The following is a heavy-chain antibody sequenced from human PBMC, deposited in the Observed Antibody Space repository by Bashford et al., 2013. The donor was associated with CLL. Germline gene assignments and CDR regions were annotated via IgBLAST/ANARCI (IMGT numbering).Heavy chain of an antibody. CDR2: ISSSSSI. Sequence: RLSCTASGFTFTTYSMNWVRQAPGKGLEWVSSISSSSSIYYADSVRGRFTISRDNAKNSLYLQMNSLRAEDTAVYYCASDRNGMDVWGQGTTVTVSS. CDR1: GFTFTTYS. V-gene: IGHV3-21*01. J-gene: IGHJ6*02. CDR3: ASDRNGMDV.